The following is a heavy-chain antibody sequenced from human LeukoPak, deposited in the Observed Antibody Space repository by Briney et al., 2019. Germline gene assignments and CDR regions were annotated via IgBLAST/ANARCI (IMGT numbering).Heavy chain of an antibody. D-gene: IGHD1-26*01. CDR1: GYTFTSYY. Sequence: ASVKVSCKASGYTFTSYYMHWVRQAPGQGLEWMGWINAHKGNTNYAPKFQGRVTMTTDTSTSTVYMGLRTLRSDDTAVYYCARELGSGTYYGFDYWGQGSLVTVSS. CDR2: INAHKGNT. J-gene: IGHJ4*02. CDR3: ARELGSGTYYGFDY. V-gene: IGHV1-18*04.